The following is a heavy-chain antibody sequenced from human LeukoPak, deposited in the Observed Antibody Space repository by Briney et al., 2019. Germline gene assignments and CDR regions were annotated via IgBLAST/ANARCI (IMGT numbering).Heavy chain of an antibody. CDR3: ARDAFAWGYGTGWFDP. CDR2: IKQDGSEK. D-gene: IGHD1-1*01. J-gene: IGHJ5*02. Sequence: GGSLRLSCAASGFTFSSYWMSWVRQAPGKGLEWVANIKQDGSEKYYVDSVKGRFTISRDNAKNSLYLQMNSLRAEDTAVYYCARDAFAWGYGTGWFDPWGQGTLVTVSS. V-gene: IGHV3-7*01. CDR1: GFTFSSYW.